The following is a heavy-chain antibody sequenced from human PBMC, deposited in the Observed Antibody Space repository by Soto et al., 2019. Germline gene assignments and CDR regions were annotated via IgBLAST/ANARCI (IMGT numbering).Heavy chain of an antibody. V-gene: IGHV3-33*01. CDR1: GFTFSSYG. J-gene: IGHJ6*02. CDR2: IWYDGSNK. Sequence: GESLKISCAASGFTFSSYGMHWVRQAPGKGLEWVAVIWYDGSNKYYADSVKGRFTISRDNSKNTLDLQMNSLRAEDTAVYYGARERVGAAGLDYYGMDVWGQGTTVTVSS. D-gene: IGHD2-15*01. CDR3: ARERVGAAGLDYYGMDV.